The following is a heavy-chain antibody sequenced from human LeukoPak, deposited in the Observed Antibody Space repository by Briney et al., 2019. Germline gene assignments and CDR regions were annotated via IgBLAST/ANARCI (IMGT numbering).Heavy chain of an antibody. CDR1: GFTFSSYG. V-gene: IGHV3-30*02. CDR2: IRYDGSNK. J-gene: IGHJ4*02. D-gene: IGHD4-11*01. CDR3: AKDLTTVTTSDFDY. Sequence: GGSLRLSCAASGFTFSSYGMHWVRQASGKGLEWVAFIRYDGSNKYYADSVKGRFTISRDNSKNTLYLQMNSLRAEDTAVYYCAKDLTTVTTSDFDYWGQGTLVTVSS.